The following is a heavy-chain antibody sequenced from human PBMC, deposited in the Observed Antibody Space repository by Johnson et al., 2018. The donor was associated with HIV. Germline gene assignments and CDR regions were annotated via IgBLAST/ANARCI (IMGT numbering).Heavy chain of an antibody. CDR2: INWNGGST. D-gene: IGHD1-1*01. J-gene: IGHJ3*02. CDR1: GFTFSNYP. CDR3: ARVTRYNWNSDAFDI. V-gene: IGHV3-20*04. Sequence: MQLVESGGGLVQPGRSLRLSCAASGFTFSNYPMHWVRQAPGKGLEWVSGINWNGGSTGYADSEKGRFTISRDNAKNSLYLQMNSLRAEETALYYCARVTRYNWNSDAFDIWGQGTMVTVSS.